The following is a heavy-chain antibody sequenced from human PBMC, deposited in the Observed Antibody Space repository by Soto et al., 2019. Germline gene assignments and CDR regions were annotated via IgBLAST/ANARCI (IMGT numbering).Heavy chain of an antibody. CDR2: IYYSATT. Sequence: SETLSLTCTVSGDSITSNSYFWAWIRQPPGKGLEWIGSIYYSATTYYNASLKSRVTISVDRSKNQFSLKLSSVTAADTAVYYCARRFSVNYFDYWGQGALVIVSS. CDR1: GDSITSNSYF. V-gene: IGHV4-39*01. D-gene: IGHD3-10*01. J-gene: IGHJ4*02. CDR3: ARRFSVNYFDY.